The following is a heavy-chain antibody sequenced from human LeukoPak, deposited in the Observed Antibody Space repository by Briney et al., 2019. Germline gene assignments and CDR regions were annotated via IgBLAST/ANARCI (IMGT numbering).Heavy chain of an antibody. Sequence: GGSLRLSCAASGFTFSDYYMSWVRQAPGKGLEWVSYISSSSSYTNYADSVKGRFTISRDNAENSLYLQMNSLRAEDTAVYYCARGGYYDILTGLNWFDPWGQGTLVTVSS. CDR3: ARGGYYDILTGLNWFDP. J-gene: IGHJ5*02. CDR2: ISSSSSYT. D-gene: IGHD3-9*01. CDR1: GFTFSDYY. V-gene: IGHV3-11*06.